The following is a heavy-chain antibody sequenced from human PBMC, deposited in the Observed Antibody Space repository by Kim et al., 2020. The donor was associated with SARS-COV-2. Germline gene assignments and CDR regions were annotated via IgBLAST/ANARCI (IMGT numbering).Heavy chain of an antibody. D-gene: IGHD3-22*01. J-gene: IGHJ4*02. V-gene: IGHV4-34*01. CDR3: ARWDYYDSSGYYFDY. Sequence: PSLKRRVTISVDTSKNQFSLKLSSVTAADTAVYYCARWDYYDSSGYYFDYWGQGTLVTVSS.